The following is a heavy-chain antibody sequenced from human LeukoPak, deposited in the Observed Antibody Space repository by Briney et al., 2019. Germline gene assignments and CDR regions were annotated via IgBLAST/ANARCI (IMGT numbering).Heavy chain of an antibody. CDR2: INPNSGGT. D-gene: IGHD3-22*01. CDR3: ARSITMIVVASGWFDP. CDR1: GYTFTGYY. Sequence: ASVKVSCKASGYTFTGYYMHWVRQAPGQGLEWMGWINPNSGGTNYAQKFQGRVTMTTDTSTSTAYMELRSLRSDDTAVYYCARSITMIVVASGWFDPWGQGTLVTVSS. J-gene: IGHJ5*02. V-gene: IGHV1-2*02.